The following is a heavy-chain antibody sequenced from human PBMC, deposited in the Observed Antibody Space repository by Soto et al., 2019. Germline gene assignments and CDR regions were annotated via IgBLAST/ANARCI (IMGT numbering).Heavy chain of an antibody. CDR1: GFTFSSYA. CDR3: AKDRIYYDSSGYY. Sequence: HPGGSLRLSCAASGFTFSSYAMSWVRQAPGKGLEWVSAISGSGGRTYYADSAKGRFTISKDNSKNTRYLQMNSLRADVTAVYYSAKDRIYYDSSGYYWGQGTLVTVSS. J-gene: IGHJ4*02. CDR2: ISGSGGRT. D-gene: IGHD3-22*01. V-gene: IGHV3-23*01.